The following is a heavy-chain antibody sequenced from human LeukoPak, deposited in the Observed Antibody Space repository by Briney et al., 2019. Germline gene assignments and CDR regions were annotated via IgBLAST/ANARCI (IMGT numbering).Heavy chain of an antibody. V-gene: IGHV1-3*01. D-gene: IGHD3-9*01. CDR1: RYTFTSYA. Sequence: APVKVSCKASRYTFTSYAMHWVRQAPGQRLEWMGWINAGNGNTKYSQKFQGRVTITRDTSASTAYMELSSLRSEDTAVYYCARWATYDILTGYYLGWFDPWGQGTLVTVSS. CDR3: ARWATYDILTGYYLGWFDP. CDR2: INAGNGNT. J-gene: IGHJ5*02.